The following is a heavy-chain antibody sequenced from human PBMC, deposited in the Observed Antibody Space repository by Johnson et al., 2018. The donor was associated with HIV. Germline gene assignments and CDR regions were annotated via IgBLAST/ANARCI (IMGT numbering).Heavy chain of an antibody. D-gene: IGHD2-15*01. V-gene: IGHV3-30*04. CDR1: GFTFSSYA. Sequence: MQLVESGGGVVQPGRSLRLSCAASGFTFSSYAMHWVRQAPGKGLEWVAVISYDGSTKYYADSVKGRFTISRDNSKNTLYLQMNSLRAEDTAVYYCARANRGRNDAFDSWGQGTMVTVSS. CDR2: ISYDGSTK. CDR3: ARANRGRNDAFDS. J-gene: IGHJ3*02.